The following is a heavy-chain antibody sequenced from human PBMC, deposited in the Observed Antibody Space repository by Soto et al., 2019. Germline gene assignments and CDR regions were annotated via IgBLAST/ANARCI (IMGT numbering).Heavy chain of an antibody. V-gene: IGHV3-23*01. Sequence: GGSLRLSCAASGFTFSSYALSWVRQAPGKGLEWVSAISVSGGTTYYADSVKGRFTISRDNSQNALYLQMNSLSAEDTAVYYYAKAVRDGWSYYYGMDVWGQGTTVTVSS. CDR3: AKAVRDGWSYYYGMDV. CDR1: GFTFSSYA. CDR2: ISVSGGTT. J-gene: IGHJ6*02. D-gene: IGHD6-19*01.